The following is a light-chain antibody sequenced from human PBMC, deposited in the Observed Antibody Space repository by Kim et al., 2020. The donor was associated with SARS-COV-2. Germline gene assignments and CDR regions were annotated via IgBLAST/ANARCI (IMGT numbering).Light chain of an antibody. V-gene: IGLV3-21*04. Sequence: APGKTARITCGGNNIGSNSVHWYQQKPGQAPVLVIYYDSDRPSGIPERFSGSNSGNTATLTITGVEAGDEADYYCQVWDSSSDHRVFGGGTKLTVL. CDR2: YDS. J-gene: IGLJ3*02. CDR3: QVWDSSSDHRV. CDR1: NIGSNS.